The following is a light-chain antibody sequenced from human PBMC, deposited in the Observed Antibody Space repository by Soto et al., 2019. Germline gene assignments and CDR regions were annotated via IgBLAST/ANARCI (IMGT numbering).Light chain of an antibody. Sequence: QSALTQPASVSGSPGQSLAISCTGTSSDVGSYNSVSWYQQYPGNSPKLMIHDVNNRPSGISDRFSGSKSGNTASLTISGLQTEDEADYYCSSFTSSTSYVFGTVTKLNVL. J-gene: IGLJ1*01. CDR1: SSDVGSYNS. CDR2: DVN. V-gene: IGLV2-14*03. CDR3: SSFTSSTSYV.